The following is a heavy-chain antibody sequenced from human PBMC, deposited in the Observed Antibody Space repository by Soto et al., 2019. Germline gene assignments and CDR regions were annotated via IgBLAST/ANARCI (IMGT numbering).Heavy chain of an antibody. J-gene: IGHJ6*02. D-gene: IGHD6-19*01. Sequence: GGSLRLSCAPSGFVFEMYWMHWVRQTPGKGPEWVSRISDDGARTDYADSVKGRFTISRDNAKNSLYLQMNSLRAEDTAVYYCARDFRNRGLVVLYAGMDVWGQGTTVTVCS. CDR1: GFVFEMYW. V-gene: IGHV3-74*01. CDR3: ARDFRNRGLVVLYAGMDV. CDR2: ISDDGART.